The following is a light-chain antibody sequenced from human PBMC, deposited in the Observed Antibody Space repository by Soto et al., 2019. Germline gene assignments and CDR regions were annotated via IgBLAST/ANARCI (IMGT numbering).Light chain of an antibody. CDR2: KTS. CDR3: QQYNSYSGYT. CDR1: QSISNW. V-gene: IGKV1-5*03. J-gene: IGKJ2*01. Sequence: DIQMTQSPSTLSASVGDRVTITCWASQSISNWLAWYQQKPGKAPKVVIYKTSSLKSGVPSRFSGSGSGTDFTLTISSLQPDDFATYYCQQYNSYSGYTFGQGTKLEIK.